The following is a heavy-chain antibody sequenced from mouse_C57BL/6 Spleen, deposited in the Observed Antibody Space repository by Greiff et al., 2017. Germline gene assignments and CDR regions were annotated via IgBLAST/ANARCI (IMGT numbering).Heavy chain of an antibody. Sequence: EVKVEESGGGLVKPGGSLKLSCAASGFTFSDYGMHWVRQAPEKGLEWVAYISSGSSTIYYADTVKGRFTISRDNAKNTLFLQMTSLRSEDTAMYYCARVAGYDYVGAMDYWGQGTSVTVSS. D-gene: IGHD2-4*01. CDR1: GFTFSDYG. J-gene: IGHJ4*01. CDR3: ARVAGYDYVGAMDY. V-gene: IGHV5-17*01. CDR2: ISSGSSTI.